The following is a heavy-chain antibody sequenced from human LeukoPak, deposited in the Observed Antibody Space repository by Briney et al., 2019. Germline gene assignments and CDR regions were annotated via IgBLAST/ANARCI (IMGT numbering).Heavy chain of an antibody. Sequence: GGSLRLSCAAPGFTFISYWMHWVRQAPGKGLVWVSRINADGSSTNYAASVKGRFTISRDKAKKTLYLQMNSPRAEDTAVYYCARTATDAFDIWGQGTMVTVSS. CDR1: GFTFISYW. V-gene: IGHV3-74*01. CDR3: ARTATDAFDI. D-gene: IGHD2-21*02. CDR2: INADGSST. J-gene: IGHJ3*02.